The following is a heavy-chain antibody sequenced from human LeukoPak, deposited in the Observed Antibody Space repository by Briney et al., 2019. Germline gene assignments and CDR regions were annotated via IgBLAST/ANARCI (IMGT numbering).Heavy chain of an antibody. CDR2: IYSGGDT. CDR1: GFTVSSNY. J-gene: IGHJ4*02. V-gene: IGHV3-66*01. D-gene: IGHD6-19*01. CDR3: VLRGAVAAADF. Sequence: GGSLRLSCAASGFTVSSNYMSWVRQAPGKGLEWVSVIYSGGDTYYADSVKGRFTISRDNSKNTLYLQMNSQRAEDTAIYYCVLRGAVAAADFWGQGTLVTVSS.